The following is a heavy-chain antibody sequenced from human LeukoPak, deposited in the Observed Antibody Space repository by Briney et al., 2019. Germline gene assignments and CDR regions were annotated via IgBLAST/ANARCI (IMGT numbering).Heavy chain of an antibody. CDR2: INPNSGGT. J-gene: IGHJ5*02. CDR1: GYTFTGYY. V-gene: IGHV1-2*06. D-gene: IGHD2-2*01. Sequence: ASVKVSCKASGYTFTGYYMHWVRQAPGQGLEWMGRINPNSGGTNYAQKFQGRVTMTRDTSFSTAYMELSRLRSDDTAVYYCASQPCSSTSCQNWFDPWGQGTLVTVSS. CDR3: ASQPCSSTSCQNWFDP.